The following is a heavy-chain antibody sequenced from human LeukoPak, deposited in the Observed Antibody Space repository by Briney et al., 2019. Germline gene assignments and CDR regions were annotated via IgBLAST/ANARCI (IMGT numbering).Heavy chain of an antibody. D-gene: IGHD2-2*01. Sequence: GGSLRLSCAASGFTFSNAWMSWVLQAPGKGLEWVSRVRSETDGGTTDYAAPVQGRFTISRDDSKNTLYLQMNSLETDDTAVYYCTTLSYAAAPTWGQGTLVTVSS. V-gene: IGHV3-15*01. J-gene: IGHJ5*02. CDR3: TTLSYAAAPT. CDR2: VRSETDGGTT. CDR1: GFTFSNAW.